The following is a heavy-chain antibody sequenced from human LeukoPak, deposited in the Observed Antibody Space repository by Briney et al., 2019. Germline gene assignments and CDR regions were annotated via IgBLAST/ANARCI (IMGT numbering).Heavy chain of an antibody. CDR3: TTAPYGGRQNDY. Sequence: PGGSLRLSCAASGFTFSNAWMSWVRQAPGKGLEWVGRIKSKTDGGTTDYAAPVKGRFTISRDDSKNTLYLQMNSLKTEDTAVYYCTTAPYGGRQNDYWGQGTLVTVSS. J-gene: IGHJ4*02. D-gene: IGHD4-23*01. CDR1: GFTFSNAW. CDR2: IKSKTDGGTT. V-gene: IGHV3-15*01.